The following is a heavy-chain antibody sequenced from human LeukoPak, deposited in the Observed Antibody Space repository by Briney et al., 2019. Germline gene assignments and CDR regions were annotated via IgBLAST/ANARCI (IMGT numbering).Heavy chain of an antibody. V-gene: IGHV4-34*01. CDR3: ARGSAMWLVRGVRNWFDP. CDR1: GVSITSGTYY. Sequence: PSQTLSLTCTVSGVSITSGTYYWSWIRQPPGKGLEWIGEINHSGSTNYNPSLKSRVTISVDTSKNQFSLKLSSVTAADTAVYYCARGSAMWLVRGVRNWFDPWGQGTLVTVSS. J-gene: IGHJ5*02. CDR2: INHSGST. D-gene: IGHD3-10*01.